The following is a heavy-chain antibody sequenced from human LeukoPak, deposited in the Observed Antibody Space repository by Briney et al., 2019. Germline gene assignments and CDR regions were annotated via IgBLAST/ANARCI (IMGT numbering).Heavy chain of an antibody. V-gene: IGHV4-4*07. CDR2: IYTRGST. D-gene: IGHD2-15*01. CDR3: ARGRYCSADICSGGDAFDI. CDR1: GGSINNYN. Sequence: SETLSLTCTVSGGSINNYNWSWIRQPAGKGLEWIGRIYTRGSTNYNPSLKSRVTMSVDTSKNQFSLKLSSVTAADTAVYYCARGRYCSADICSGGDAFDIWGQGTMVSVSS. J-gene: IGHJ3*02.